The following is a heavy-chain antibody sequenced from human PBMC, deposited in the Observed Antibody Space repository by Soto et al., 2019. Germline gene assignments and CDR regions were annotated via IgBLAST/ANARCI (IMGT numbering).Heavy chain of an antibody. D-gene: IGHD5-12*01. Sequence: PAECLKISCKGSGYTFTSYWIGWVRQMPGKGLEWMGIIYPGDSDTRYSPSFQGQVTISADKSISTAYLQWSSLKASDTAMYYWARTEMAKIYHLDYWGQGTLDTVSS. V-gene: IGHV5-51*01. CDR2: IYPGDSDT. CDR1: GYTFTSYW. CDR3: ARTEMAKIYHLDY. J-gene: IGHJ4*02.